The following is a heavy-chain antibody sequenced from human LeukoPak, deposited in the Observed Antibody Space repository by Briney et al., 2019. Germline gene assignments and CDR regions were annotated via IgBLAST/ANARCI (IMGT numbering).Heavy chain of an antibody. V-gene: IGHV4-61*02. D-gene: IGHD3-3*01. CDR2: IYTSGIP. Sequence: SETLSLTCTVSGGSISIGSYYWSWIRQPAGEGLEWIRRIYTSGIPYDNPSLKSRVTISVDTTKNQFSLKLSSVTAAETAVYYCARDPAEWYMDVWGKGTTVTVSS. CDR3: ARDPAEWYMDV. J-gene: IGHJ6*03. CDR1: GGSISIGSYY.